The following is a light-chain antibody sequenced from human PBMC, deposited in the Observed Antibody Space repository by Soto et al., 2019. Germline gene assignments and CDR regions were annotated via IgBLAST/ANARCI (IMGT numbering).Light chain of an antibody. CDR1: SSDVGGYDY. CDR3: SSYTSSTTVV. Sequence: QSALTQPASVSGSPGQSITISCTGTSSDVGGYDYVSWYQQHPGKAPKVMIYGVSNRPSGVSKRFSGSKSGNTASLTISGLQADDEADYYCSSYTSSTTVVFGGGPSSPS. CDR2: GVS. J-gene: IGLJ2*01. V-gene: IGLV2-14*01.